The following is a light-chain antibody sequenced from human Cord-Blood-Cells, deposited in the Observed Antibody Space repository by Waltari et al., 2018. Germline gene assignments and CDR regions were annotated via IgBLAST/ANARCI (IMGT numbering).Light chain of an antibody. CDR2: EGS. V-gene: IGLV2-23*01. CDR1: SSDAGSYNL. CDR3: CSYAGSSTHYV. J-gene: IGLJ1*01. Sequence: QSALTQPASVSGSPGQSITISCTGTSSDAGSYNLVSWYQQHPGKAPKPMIYEGSKRRSGVSNRCSGSKSGNTASLTISGLQAEDEADYYCCSYAGSSTHYVFGTGTKVTGL.